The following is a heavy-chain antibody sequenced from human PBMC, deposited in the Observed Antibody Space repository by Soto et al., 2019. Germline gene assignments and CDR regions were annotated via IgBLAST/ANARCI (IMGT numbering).Heavy chain of an antibody. Sequence: NPSETLSLTCTVSGGSISSSSYYWGWIRQPPGKGLEWIGSIYYSGSTYYNPSLKSRVTISVDTSKNQFSLKLSSVTAADTAVYYCARTGPMEYDYVWGSYRFSSFYFDYWGQGTLVTVSS. CDR2: IYYSGST. D-gene: IGHD3-16*02. CDR1: GGSISSSSYY. CDR3: ARTGPMEYDYVWGSYRFSSFYFDY. J-gene: IGHJ4*02. V-gene: IGHV4-39*01.